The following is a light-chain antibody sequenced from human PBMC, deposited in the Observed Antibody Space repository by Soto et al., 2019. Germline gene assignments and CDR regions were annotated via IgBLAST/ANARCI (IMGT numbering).Light chain of an antibody. CDR2: GTS. V-gene: IGLV1-40*01. CDR1: ASNIGANHD. CDR3: QSYDFTLGAFWV. Sequence: QSVLTQPPSVSGAPGQRVTISCTGGASNIGANHDVHWYQQLPGTAPKLLIYGTSNRPSGVPDRFSGSKSGTSASLAITGLQAEDEAHYFCQSYDFTLGAFWVFGGGTKVTVL. J-gene: IGLJ3*02.